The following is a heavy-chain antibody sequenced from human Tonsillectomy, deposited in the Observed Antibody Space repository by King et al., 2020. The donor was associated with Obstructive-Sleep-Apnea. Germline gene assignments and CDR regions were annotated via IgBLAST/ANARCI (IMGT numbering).Heavy chain of an antibody. V-gene: IGHV3-7*03. D-gene: IGHD1-14*01. CDR3: ARPRGSGWVGS. CDR1: GFALTSYW. CDR2: LNQDGSGN. J-gene: IGHJ4*02. Sequence: VQLVESGGDLVQPGGSLRLSFPAPGFALTSYWMLWFRQAPGKGREWVAALNQDGSGNYHVDSVKGRFTISSDNPKNSLFLQMNSLRAEDTAVYYCARPRGSGWVGSWGQGTLVTVSS.